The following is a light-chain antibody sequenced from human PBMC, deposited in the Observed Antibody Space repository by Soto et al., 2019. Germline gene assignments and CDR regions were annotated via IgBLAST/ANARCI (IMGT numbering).Light chain of an antibody. CDR1: SSDVGFYNY. CDR2: DVS. J-gene: IGLJ3*02. V-gene: IGLV2-14*01. CDR3: SSYTSSGTWV. Sequence: QSALTQPASVSGSPGQSITISCTGTSSDVGFYNYVCWYQQHPGKAPKLMIHDVSNRPSGVSNRFPGSKSGNTASLTISGLQAEDEADYYCSSYTSSGTWVFGGGTKLTVL.